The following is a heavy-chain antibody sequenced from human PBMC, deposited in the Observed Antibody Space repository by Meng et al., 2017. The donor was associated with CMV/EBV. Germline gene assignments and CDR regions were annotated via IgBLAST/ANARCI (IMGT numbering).Heavy chain of an antibody. CDR2: IYYSGST. V-gene: IGHV4-59*01. Sequence: SETLSLTCTVSGGSISSYYWSWIRQPPGKGLEWIGYIYYSGSTNYNPSLKSRVTISVDTSKNQFSLKMSSVTAADTAVYYCARSGSPLMAGLWGQGTLVTVSS. CDR1: GGSISSYY. D-gene: IGHD6-19*01. J-gene: IGHJ4*02. CDR3: ARSGSPLMAGL.